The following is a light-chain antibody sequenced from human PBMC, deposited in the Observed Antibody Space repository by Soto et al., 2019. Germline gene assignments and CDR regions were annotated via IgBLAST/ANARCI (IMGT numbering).Light chain of an antibody. CDR2: KTS. Sequence: DIQMTQSPSTLSASVGDRVTITCRASQSIDSWLAWYQQKPGKAPKLLIYKTSNLESGVPSRFSGSGSGTEFSLTISSLQPDDFATYYCQQYNSYRGTFGQGTRLEIK. CDR1: QSIDSW. V-gene: IGKV1-5*03. CDR3: QQYNSYRGT. J-gene: IGKJ5*01.